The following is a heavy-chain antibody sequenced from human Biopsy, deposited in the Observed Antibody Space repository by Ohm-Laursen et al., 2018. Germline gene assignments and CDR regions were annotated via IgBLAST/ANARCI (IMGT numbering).Heavy chain of an antibody. Sequence: SLRLSCAASGFTFGHYDMNWVRQAPGKGLEWISLVWYDGTNEDYADSVKGRFTISRDNSKNTLYLQINTLTLEDTAFYYCARGLSSGWYGYFDVWGRGTLVTVSS. CDR1: GFTFGHYD. J-gene: IGHJ2*01. CDR2: VWYDGTNE. D-gene: IGHD6-19*01. CDR3: ARGLSSGWYGYFDV. V-gene: IGHV3-33*01.